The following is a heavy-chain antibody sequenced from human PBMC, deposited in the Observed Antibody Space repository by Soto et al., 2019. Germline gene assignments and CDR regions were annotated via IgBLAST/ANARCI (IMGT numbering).Heavy chain of an antibody. CDR2: IYHGGST. D-gene: IGHD1-1*01. CDR3: ASWVPGTKKSHY. Sequence: QVQLQESGPGLVKPSGTLSLTCAVSGDSISSSNWWSWVRQPPGKGLEWIGEIYHGGSTTYNPSLKSRVTISGDKSKNQFSLKLSSVTAADTAVYYCASWVPGTKKSHYWGQGTLVTVSS. V-gene: IGHV4-4*02. J-gene: IGHJ4*02. CDR1: GDSISSSNW.